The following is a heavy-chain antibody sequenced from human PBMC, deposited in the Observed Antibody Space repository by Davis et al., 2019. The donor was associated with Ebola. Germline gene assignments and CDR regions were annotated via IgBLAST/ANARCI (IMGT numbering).Heavy chain of an antibody. CDR3: AKDKETYYYDSSGYCYGMDV. CDR2: ISYDGSNK. D-gene: IGHD3-22*01. V-gene: IGHV3-30*18. J-gene: IGHJ6*02. Sequence: PGGSLRLSCAASGFTFSSYGMHWVRQAPGKGLEWVAVISYDGSNKYYADSVKGRFTISRDNSKNTLYLQMNSLRAEDTAVYYCAKDKETYYYDSSGYCYGMDVWGQGTTVTVSS. CDR1: GFTFSSYG.